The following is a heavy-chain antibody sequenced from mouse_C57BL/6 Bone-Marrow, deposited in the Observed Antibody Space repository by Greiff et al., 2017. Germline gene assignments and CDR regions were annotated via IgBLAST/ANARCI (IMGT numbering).Heavy chain of an antibody. D-gene: IGHD1-1*01. J-gene: IGHJ2*01. Sequence: QVQLQQSGAELVKPGASVKMSCKASGYTFTSYWITWVKQRPGQGLEWIGDIYPGSGSTNYNEKFKSKATLTVDTSSSTAYMQLSSLTSEDSAVYYCAVRYYGSSYGRYFDYWGQGTTLTVSS. CDR1: GYTFTSYW. CDR2: IYPGSGST. V-gene: IGHV1-55*01. CDR3: AVRYYGSSYGRYFDY.